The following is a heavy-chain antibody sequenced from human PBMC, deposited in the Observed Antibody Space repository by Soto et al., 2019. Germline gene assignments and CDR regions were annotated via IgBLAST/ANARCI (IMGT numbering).Heavy chain of an antibody. D-gene: IGHD2-15*01. CDR1: GGTFSSYA. CDR2: IIPIFGTA. CDR3: ARGRSHRRRLGFYYYYGMDV. Sequence: SVKVSCKASGGTFSSYAISWVRQAPGQGLEWMGGIIPIFGTANYAQKFQGRVTITADESTSTAYMELSSLRSEDTAVYYCARGRSHRRRLGFYYYYGMDVWGQGTTVTVSS. J-gene: IGHJ6*02. V-gene: IGHV1-69*13.